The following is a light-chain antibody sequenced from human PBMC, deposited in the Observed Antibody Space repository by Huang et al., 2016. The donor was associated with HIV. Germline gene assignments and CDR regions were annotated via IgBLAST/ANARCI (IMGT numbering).Light chain of an antibody. CDR1: RGISKS. V-gene: IGKV1-NL1*01. J-gene: IGKJ1*01. CDR3: QQYQSVPWT. CDR2: ATS. Sequence: DIQMTQSPSSLSASVGDIVTIMCRASRGISKSLAWYQQKPGKAPKLLLYATSKWERGVPSRFSGSGSGTHYTLTISTLQPEDLATYYCQQYQSVPWTFGQGTKVAI.